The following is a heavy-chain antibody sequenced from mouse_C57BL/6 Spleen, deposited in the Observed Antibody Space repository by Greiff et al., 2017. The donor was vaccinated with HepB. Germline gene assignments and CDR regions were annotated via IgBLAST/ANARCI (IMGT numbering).Heavy chain of an antibody. CDR2: ISDGGSYT. D-gene: IGHD2-5*01. CDR1: GFTFSSYA. J-gene: IGHJ3*01. Sequence: EVMLVESGGGLVKPGGSLKLSCAASGFTFSSYAMSWVRQTPEKRLEWVATISDGGSYTYYPDNVKGRVTISRDNAKNNLYLQMSHLKSEDTAMYYCARTYYSNHEGFAYWGQGTLVTVSA. CDR3: ARTYYSNHEGFAY. V-gene: IGHV5-4*03.